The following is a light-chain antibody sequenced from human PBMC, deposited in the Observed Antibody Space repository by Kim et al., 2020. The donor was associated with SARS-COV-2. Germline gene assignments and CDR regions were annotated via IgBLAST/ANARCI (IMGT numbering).Light chain of an antibody. V-gene: IGLV2-14*03. J-gene: IGLJ3*02. CDR3: SSYTSSSTWV. Sequence: QSALTQPASVSGSPGHSITISCTGTSSDVGGYNYVSWYQHHPGKAPKLMIYDVSKRPSGVSNRFSGSKSGNTASLTISGLQAEDEADYYCSSYTSSSTWVFGGGTQLTVL. CDR2: DVS. CDR1: SSDVGGYNY.